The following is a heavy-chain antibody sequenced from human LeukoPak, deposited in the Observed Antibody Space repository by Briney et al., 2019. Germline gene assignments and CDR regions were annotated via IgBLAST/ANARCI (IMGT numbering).Heavy chain of an antibody. V-gene: IGHV3-9*01. D-gene: IGHD4-17*01. J-gene: IGHJ4*02. Sequence: PGRSLRLSCAASGFTFDDYAMHWVRQAPGKGLGWVSGISWNSGSIGYADSVKGRFTISRDNAKNSLYLQMNSLRAEDTALYYCAKDMFPTDYGENYFDYWGQGTLVTVSS. CDR1: GFTFDDYA. CDR2: ISWNSGSI. CDR3: AKDMFPTDYGENYFDY.